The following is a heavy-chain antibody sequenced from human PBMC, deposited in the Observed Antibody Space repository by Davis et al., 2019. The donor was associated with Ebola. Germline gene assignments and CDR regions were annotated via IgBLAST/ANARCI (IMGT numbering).Heavy chain of an antibody. D-gene: IGHD5-24*01. Sequence: SVKVSCKASGGTFSSYAISWVRQAPGQGLEWMGGIIPIFGTANYAQKFQGRLTITADKSTSTAYMELSSLRSEDTAVYYCAATRDGYNYQSDYWGQGTLVTVSS. CDR1: GGTFSSYA. CDR2: IIPIFGTA. V-gene: IGHV1-69*06. J-gene: IGHJ4*02. CDR3: AATRDGYNYQSDY.